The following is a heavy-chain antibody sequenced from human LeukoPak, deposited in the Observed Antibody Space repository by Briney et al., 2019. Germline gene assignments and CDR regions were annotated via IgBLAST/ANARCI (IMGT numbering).Heavy chain of an antibody. CDR1: GYTFTNYA. CDR3: ARGIPWSGELSSLGY. D-gene: IGHD3-10*01. Sequence: ASVKVSCKASGYTFTNYALHWVRQAPGQRLEWMGWINAGNGNTKYSQEFQDRVTITRDTSASTAYMELSSLKSEDTAVYYCARGIPWSGELSSLGYWGQGTLVTVSS. V-gene: IGHV1-3*01. CDR2: INAGNGNT. J-gene: IGHJ4*02.